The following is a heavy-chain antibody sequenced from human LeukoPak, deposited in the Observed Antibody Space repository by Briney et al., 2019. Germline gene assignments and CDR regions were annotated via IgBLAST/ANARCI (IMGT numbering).Heavy chain of an antibody. Sequence: PSETLSLTCAAYGGSFSGYYWSWIRQPPGKGLEWIGEINHSGSTNYNPSLKSRVTISVDTSKNQFSLKLSSVTAADTAVYYCARTRIQLWLHYFDYWGQGTLVIVSS. V-gene: IGHV4-34*01. CDR1: GGSFSGYY. D-gene: IGHD5-18*01. J-gene: IGHJ4*02. CDR3: ARTRIQLWLHYFDY. CDR2: INHSGST.